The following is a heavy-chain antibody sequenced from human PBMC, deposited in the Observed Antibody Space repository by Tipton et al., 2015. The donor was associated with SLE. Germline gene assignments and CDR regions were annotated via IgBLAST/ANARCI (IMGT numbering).Heavy chain of an antibody. V-gene: IGHV4-61*05. CDR3: ARRPYYDSSGYYDY. Sequence: TLSLTCTVFGGSLSSSTYYWGWIRQSPGKGLEWIGDIYSSGNTNYNPSLKSRVTISLDTSKNQFSLNLHSVTAADTAVYYCARRPYYDSSGYYDYWGQGTLVTVSS. D-gene: IGHD3-22*01. CDR2: IYSSGNT. CDR1: GGSLSSSTYY. J-gene: IGHJ4*02.